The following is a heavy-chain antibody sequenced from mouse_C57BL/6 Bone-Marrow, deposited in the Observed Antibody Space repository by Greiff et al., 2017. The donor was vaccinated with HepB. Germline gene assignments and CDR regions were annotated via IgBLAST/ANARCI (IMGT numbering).Heavy chain of an antibody. CDR1: GFTFSSYA. D-gene: IGHD1-1*01. Sequence: EVMLVESGGGLVKPGGSLKLSCAASGFTFSSYAMSWVRQTPEKRLEWVATISDGGSYTYYPDNVKGRFTISRDNAKNNLYLQMSHLKSEDTAMYYCARDLYGSSGWYFDVWGTGTTVTVSS. CDR3: ARDLYGSSGWYFDV. CDR2: ISDGGSYT. V-gene: IGHV5-4*01. J-gene: IGHJ1*03.